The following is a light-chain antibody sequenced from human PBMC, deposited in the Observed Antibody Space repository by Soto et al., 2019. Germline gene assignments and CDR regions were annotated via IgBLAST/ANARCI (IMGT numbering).Light chain of an antibody. Sequence: SQSVGTVSLSTRARATLSCMASQSVAISYLAWYQQKPGQAPRLLFYGASTRATGIPARFSGSGSGTEFTLTISSLQSEDFAVYYCLQYHHWPLTFGGGTKVDIK. CDR1: QSVAISY. CDR2: GAS. CDR3: LQYHHWPLT. J-gene: IGKJ4*01. V-gene: IGKV3-15*01.